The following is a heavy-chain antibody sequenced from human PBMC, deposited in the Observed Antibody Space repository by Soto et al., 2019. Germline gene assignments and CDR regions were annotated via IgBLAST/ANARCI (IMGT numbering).Heavy chain of an antibody. J-gene: IGHJ6*02. CDR3: AKDKGPYSYGPYGMDV. Sequence: QVQLVESGGGVVQPGRSLRLSCAASGFTFSGYGMHWVRQAPGKVLEWVALISYEGSNKYYADSVKGRFTISRDNSKNTMYLQMNSLRAGEAAVYYCAKDKGPYSYGPYGMDVWGQGTTVTVSS. CDR2: ISYEGSNK. CDR1: GFTFSGYG. D-gene: IGHD5-18*01. V-gene: IGHV3-30*18.